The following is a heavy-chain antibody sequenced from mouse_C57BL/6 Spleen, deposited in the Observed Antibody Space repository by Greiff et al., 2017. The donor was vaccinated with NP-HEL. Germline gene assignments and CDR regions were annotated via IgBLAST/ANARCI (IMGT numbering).Heavy chain of an antibody. D-gene: IGHD2-2*01. CDR3: SRERLQNAMDY. V-gene: IGHV1-55*01. CDR2: IYPGSGST. Sequence: QVQLQQPGAELVQPGASVKMSCKASGYTFTSYWITWVKQRPGQGLEWIGDIYPGSGSTNYNEKFKSKATLTVDTSSSTAYMQLSSLTSEDSAVYYYSRERLQNAMDYWGQGTSVTVSS. CDR1: GYTFTSYW. J-gene: IGHJ4*01.